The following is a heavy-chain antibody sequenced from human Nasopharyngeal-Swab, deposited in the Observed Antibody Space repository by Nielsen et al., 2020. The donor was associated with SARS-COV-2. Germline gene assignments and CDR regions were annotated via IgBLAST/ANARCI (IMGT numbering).Heavy chain of an antibody. V-gene: IGHV3-13*01. Sequence: GESLKISCAASGFTFSSYDMHWVRQATGKGLEWVSAIGTAGDTYYPGSVKGRFTISRENAKNSLYLQMNSLRAGDTAVYYCARGELRGGYSSSWYWFDPWGQGTLVTVSS. D-gene: IGHD6-13*01. CDR2: IGTAGDT. CDR3: ARGELRGGYSSSWYWFDP. J-gene: IGHJ5*02. CDR1: GFTFSSYD.